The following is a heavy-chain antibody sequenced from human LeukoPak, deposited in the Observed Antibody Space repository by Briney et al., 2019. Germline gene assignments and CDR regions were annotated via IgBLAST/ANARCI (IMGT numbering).Heavy chain of an antibody. D-gene: IGHD2-2*02. V-gene: IGHV3-23*01. CDR2: ISSSGCST. CDR1: GFTFSSYA. J-gene: IGHJ3*02. Sequence: GRSLRLSCAAAGFTFSSYAISWVRQAPGKGLECVSAISSSGCSTYYEDSVKVRFTISINNSKNTLYLHLNIQSAAHTAVYYCPKGLIPAAIPTTYGFDIWGQGTMVTVSS. CDR3: PKGLIPAAIPTTYGFDI.